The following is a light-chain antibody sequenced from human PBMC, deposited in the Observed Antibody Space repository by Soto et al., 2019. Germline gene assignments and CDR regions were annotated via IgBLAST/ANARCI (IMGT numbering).Light chain of an antibody. CDR2: GAF. V-gene: IGKV3-11*01. Sequence: EIVLTQSPATLSLSPGERATLSCRASPSVTNFLAWYQQKPGQAPRLLIYGAFNRASGIPARFSGSGSGTDFTLTISSLEPEDFAVYYCQQGGNWPLTFGQGTRLENK. CDR1: PSVTNF. J-gene: IGKJ5*01. CDR3: QQGGNWPLT.